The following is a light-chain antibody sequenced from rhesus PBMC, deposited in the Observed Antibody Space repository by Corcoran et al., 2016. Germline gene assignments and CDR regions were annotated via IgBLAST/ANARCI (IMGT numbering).Light chain of an antibody. CDR2: AAS. CDR1: QGISNY. J-gene: IGKJ2*01. V-gene: IGKV1-36*01. CDR3: LHHNSEPYS. Sequence: DIQMTQSPSSLSASVGDRVTITCRASQGISNYLSWYQQTAGKPPKRMIYAASSLKSGVPSRFSGGGAGTESTLTISSRQPEDFAAYYCLHHNSEPYSFGQGTKVEIK.